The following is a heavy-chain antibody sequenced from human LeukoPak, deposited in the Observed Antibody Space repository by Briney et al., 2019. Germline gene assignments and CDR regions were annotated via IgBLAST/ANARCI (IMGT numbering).Heavy chain of an antibody. CDR1: GFTFSSYW. J-gene: IGHJ3*02. V-gene: IGHV3-74*01. CDR3: ARYDYAAHDAFDI. D-gene: IGHD4-17*01. Sequence: GGSLRLSCAASGFTFSSYWMHWVRQAPGKGLVWVSRTNSGGSSTSYADSVKGRFTISRDNAKNTLYLQMNSLRAEDTAVYYCARYDYAAHDAFDIWGQGTMVTVSS. CDR2: TNSGGSST.